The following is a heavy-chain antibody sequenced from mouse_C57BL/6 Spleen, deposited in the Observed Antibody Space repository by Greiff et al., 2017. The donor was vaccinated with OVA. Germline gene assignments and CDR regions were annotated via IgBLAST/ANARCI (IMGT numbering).Heavy chain of an antibody. CDR3: ASTTVVTLDY. D-gene: IGHD1-1*01. V-gene: IGHV5-6*01. CDR1: GFTFSSYG. Sequence: EVKLMESGGDLVKPGGSLKLSCAASGFTFSSYGMSWVRQTPDKRLEWVATISSGGSYTYYPDSVKGRFTISRDNAKNTLYLQMSSLKSEDTAMYYCASTTVVTLDYWGQGTTLTVSS. J-gene: IGHJ2*01. CDR2: ISSGGSYT.